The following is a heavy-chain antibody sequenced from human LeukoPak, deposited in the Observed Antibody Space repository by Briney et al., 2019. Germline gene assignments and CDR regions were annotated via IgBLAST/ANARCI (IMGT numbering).Heavy chain of an antibody. CDR3: ARHVGSSWSYYYYYGMDV. V-gene: IGHV4-59*08. CDR2: IYYSGST. CDR1: GGSISSYY. Sequence: PSETLSLTCTVSGGSISSYYWSWIRQPPGKGLEWIGYIYYSGSTNYNPSLKSRVTISVDTSKNQFSLKLSSVTAADTAVYYCARHVGSSWSYYYYYGMDVWGQGTTVTVSS. D-gene: IGHD6-13*01. J-gene: IGHJ6*02.